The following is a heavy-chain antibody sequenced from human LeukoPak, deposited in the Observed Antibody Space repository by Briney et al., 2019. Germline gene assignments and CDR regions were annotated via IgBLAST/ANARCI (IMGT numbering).Heavy chain of an antibody. D-gene: IGHD2-8*01. J-gene: IGHJ4*01. Sequence: SETLSLTCTVSGGSINSYYWSWIRQPPGKGLEWIGYIYYSGSTNHNPSLKSRVTISRDTSKNQFSLKLRSVTAADTAVYYCTSGGMVSGDYWGHGTLVTVSP. V-gene: IGHV4-59*01. CDR1: GGSINSYY. CDR2: IYYSGST. CDR3: TSGGMVSGDY.